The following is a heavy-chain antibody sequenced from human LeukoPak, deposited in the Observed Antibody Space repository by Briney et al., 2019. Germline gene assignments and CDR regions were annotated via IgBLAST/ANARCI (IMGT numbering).Heavy chain of an antibody. J-gene: IGHJ4*02. D-gene: IGHD3-9*01. V-gene: IGHV4-39*01. CDR3: ARQDYDILTGYYLFDY. CDR1: GASISSSSYY. CDR2: IYYSGST. Sequence: SETLSLTCTVSGASISSSSYYWGWIRQPPGKGLEWIGSIYYSGSTYYNPSLKSRVTISVDTSKNQFSLKLSSVTATDTAVYYCARQDYDILTGYYLFDYWGQGTLVTVSS.